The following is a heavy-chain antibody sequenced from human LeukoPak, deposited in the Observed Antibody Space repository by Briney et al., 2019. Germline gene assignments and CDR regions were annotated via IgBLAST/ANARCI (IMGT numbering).Heavy chain of an antibody. D-gene: IGHD3-22*01. CDR1: GFTFSSYS. CDR3: ARAGVWDYSDSSGYHNGAFDI. CDR2: ISSSSSYI. J-gene: IGHJ3*02. V-gene: IGHV3-21*04. Sequence: GGSLRLSCAASGFTFSSYSMNWVRQAPGKGLEWVSSISSSSSYIYYADSVKGRFTISRDNAKNSLYLQMNSLRAEDTAVYYCARAGVWDYSDSSGYHNGAFDIWGQGTMVTVSS.